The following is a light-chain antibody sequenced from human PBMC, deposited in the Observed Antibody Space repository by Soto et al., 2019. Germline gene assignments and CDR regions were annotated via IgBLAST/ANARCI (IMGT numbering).Light chain of an antibody. CDR3: QQFGSTPWT. CDR2: GAS. J-gene: IGKJ1*01. Sequence: EIVLTQSPGTLSLSPGERGTLSCRASQSVSSSSLAWYQQKPGQAPRLLIYGASSRATGIPDRFSGSGSGTDFALTLSRLETEAFAVYYCQQFGSTPWTFGQGTKV. CDR1: QSVSSSS. V-gene: IGKV3-20*01.